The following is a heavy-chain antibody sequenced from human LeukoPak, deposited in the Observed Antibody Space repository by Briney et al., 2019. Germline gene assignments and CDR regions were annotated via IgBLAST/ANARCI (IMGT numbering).Heavy chain of an antibody. J-gene: IGHJ4*02. D-gene: IGHD4-11*01. Sequence: ASVKVSCKASGGTFSSYAISWVRQAPGQGLEWMGGIIPIFGTANYAQKFQGRVTITAGESTSTAYMELSSLRSEDTAVYYCAREQASVTTPDYWGQGTLVTVSS. CDR3: AREQASVTTPDY. CDR1: GGTFSSYA. V-gene: IGHV1-69*13. CDR2: IIPIFGTA.